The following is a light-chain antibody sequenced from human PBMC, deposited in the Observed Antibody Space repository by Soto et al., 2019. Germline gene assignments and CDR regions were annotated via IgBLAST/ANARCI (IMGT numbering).Light chain of an antibody. Sequence: AIRMTQSPSSLSASTGDRVTITCRASQGISSYLAWYQQKPGKAXKLLIYAASSRATGIPDRFSGSGSGTDFTLTISRLEPEDFAVYYGQQYGSSPRLTFGGGTKVDI. CDR1: QGISSY. CDR3: QQYGSSPRLT. V-gene: IGKV1-8*01. J-gene: IGKJ4*01. CDR2: AAS.